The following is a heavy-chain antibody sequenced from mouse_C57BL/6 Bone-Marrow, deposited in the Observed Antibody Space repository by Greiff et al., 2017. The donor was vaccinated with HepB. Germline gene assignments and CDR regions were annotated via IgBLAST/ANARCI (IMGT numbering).Heavy chain of an antibody. D-gene: IGHD1-1*01. CDR2: IRNKANGYTT. V-gene: IGHV7-3*01. CDR3: ARSSFITTVVDY. Sequence: VQLKESGGGLVQPGGSLSLSCAASGFTFTDYYMSWVRQPPGKALEWLGFIRNKANGYTTEYSASVKGRFTISRDNSQSILYLQMNALRAEDSATYYCARSSFITTVVDYWGQGTTLTVSS. CDR1: GFTFTDYY. J-gene: IGHJ2*01.